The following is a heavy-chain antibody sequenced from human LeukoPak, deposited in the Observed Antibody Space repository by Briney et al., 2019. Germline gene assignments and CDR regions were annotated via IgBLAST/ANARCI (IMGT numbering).Heavy chain of an antibody. D-gene: IGHD2-2*02. J-gene: IGHJ6*03. V-gene: IGHV4-34*01. CDR2: INHSGST. Sequence: SETLSLTCAVYGGSFSGYYWSWIRQPPGKGLEWIGEINHSGSTNYNPSLKSRVTISVDTSKNQFSLKLSSVTAADTAVYYCAGICSSTSCYIGGGYYYYYYMDVWGKGTTVTVSS. CDR3: AGICSSTSCYIGGGYYYYYYMDV. CDR1: GGSFSGYY.